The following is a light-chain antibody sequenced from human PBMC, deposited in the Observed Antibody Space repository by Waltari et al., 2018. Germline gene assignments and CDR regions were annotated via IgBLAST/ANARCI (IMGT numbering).Light chain of an antibody. CDR1: QDISTS. V-gene: IGKV1-33*01. CDR3: QPYHIHPYS. Sequence: TCQATQDISTSCSWFQPKPGEPPQLLISDASTLQPGVPSRFTGTGSGTAFSSAITGLQPEDSATYYGQPYHIHPYSFCQGTKLQIK. CDR2: DAS. J-gene: IGKJ2*01.